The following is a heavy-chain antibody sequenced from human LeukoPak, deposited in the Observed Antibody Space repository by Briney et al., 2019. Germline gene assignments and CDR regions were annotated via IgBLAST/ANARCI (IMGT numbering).Heavy chain of an antibody. D-gene: IGHD3-22*01. J-gene: IGHJ4*02. V-gene: IGHV3-7*03. CDR1: GFTFSSYW. CDR3: AKDYPYYDSSGYPEY. CDR2: IKQDGSEK. Sequence: GGSLRLSCAASGFTFSSYWMSWVRQAPGKGLEWVANIKQDGSEKYYVDSVKGRFTISRDNAKNSLYLQMNSLRAEDTAFYYCAKDYPYYDSSGYPEYWGQGTLVTVSS.